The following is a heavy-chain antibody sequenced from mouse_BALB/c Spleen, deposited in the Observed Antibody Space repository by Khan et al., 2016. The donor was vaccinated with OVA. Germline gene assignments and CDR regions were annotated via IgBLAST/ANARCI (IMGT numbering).Heavy chain of an antibody. D-gene: IGHD2-1*01. CDR2: ISSGGDNT. J-gene: IGHJ3*01. CDR3: ARSNYGNFAY. Sequence: EVELVESGGGLVKPGGSLKLSCAASGFTFSSYTMSWIRQTPEKRLEWVATISSGGDNTYYPDSVKGRFTISRDHAKNNLYLQMSSLRSEDTALYYCARSNYGNFAYWGQGTLVTVSA. V-gene: IGHV5-9*03. CDR1: GFTFSSYT.